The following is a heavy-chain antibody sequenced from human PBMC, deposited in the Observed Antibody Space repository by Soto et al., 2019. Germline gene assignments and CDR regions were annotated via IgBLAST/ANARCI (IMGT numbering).Heavy chain of an antibody. CDR1: GFTFSSYA. V-gene: IGHV3-23*01. D-gene: IGHD2-15*01. CDR2: ISGSGGST. J-gene: IGHJ4*02. Sequence: EVQLLESGGGLVQPGGSLRLSCAASGFTFSSYAMSWVRQAPGKGLEWVSAISGSGGSTYYADSVKGRFTISRDNSKYTLYLQMNSLRAEDTAVYYCAKDQDIVVVVAATPVFDYWGQGTLVTVSS. CDR3: AKDQDIVVVVAATPVFDY.